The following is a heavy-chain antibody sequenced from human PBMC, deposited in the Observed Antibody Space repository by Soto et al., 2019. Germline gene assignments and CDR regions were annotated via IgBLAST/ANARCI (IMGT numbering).Heavy chain of an antibody. CDR3: ARDKRDLRFLEWSYYFDY. D-gene: IGHD3-3*01. J-gene: IGHJ4*02. CDR2: ISYDGSNK. CDR1: RFTFSSCA. V-gene: IGHV3-30-3*01. Sequence: QVQLVESGGGVVQPGRSLRLYCAASRFTFSSCAMHWVRQAPGKGLEWVALISYDGSNKYYADSVKGRFTISRDNSKNTLYLQMNSLRAEDTAVYYCARDKRDLRFLEWSYYFDYWGQGTLVTVSS.